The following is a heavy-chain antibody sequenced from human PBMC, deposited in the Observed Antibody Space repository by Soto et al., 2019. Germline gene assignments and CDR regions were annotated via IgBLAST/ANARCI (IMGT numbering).Heavy chain of an antibody. CDR2: IFYNGGT. CDR1: GGSVNSGGYY. D-gene: IGHD2-8*01. V-gene: IGHV4-61*03. Sequence: RSLTCTVSGGSVNSGGYYWSWIRQPPGKGLEWIGFIFYNGGTSYNPSLGSRVTISADTSKTHFSLNLNFVTAADTAVYYCARGANGPRRFYFDTCGQGPLVTVSS. J-gene: IGHJ4*02. CDR3: ARGANGPRRFYFDT.